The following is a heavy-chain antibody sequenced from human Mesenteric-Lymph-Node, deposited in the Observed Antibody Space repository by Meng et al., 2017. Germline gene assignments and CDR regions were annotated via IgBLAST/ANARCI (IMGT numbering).Heavy chain of an antibody. CDR1: GGTFSSYA. V-gene: IGHV1-2*02. Sequence: QVQCVQSGDEWRKLGSSVKVSGKASGGTFSSYAISWVRQAPGQGLEWMGGIIPNDGYTNYAQRFQGRVTMSRDTSITTAYMDITSLRSDDTAVYFCARGHDYGDSDLWGQGTLVTVSS. D-gene: IGHD4-17*01. CDR3: ARGHDYGDSDL. CDR2: IIPNDGYT. J-gene: IGHJ5*02.